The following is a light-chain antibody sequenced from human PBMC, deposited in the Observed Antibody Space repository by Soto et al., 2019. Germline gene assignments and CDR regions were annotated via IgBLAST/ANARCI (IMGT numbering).Light chain of an antibody. CDR3: SSYTTISTYV. Sequence: SVLTQPASVSGSPGQSITISCTGTSRDVGGYNYVSWYQQHPGKAPKLMIYDVRNRPSGVSNRFSGSESVNTASLTISGLQAEDEADYYCSSYTTISTYVFGTGTKVTVL. J-gene: IGLJ1*01. V-gene: IGLV2-14*01. CDR1: SRDVGGYNY. CDR2: DVR.